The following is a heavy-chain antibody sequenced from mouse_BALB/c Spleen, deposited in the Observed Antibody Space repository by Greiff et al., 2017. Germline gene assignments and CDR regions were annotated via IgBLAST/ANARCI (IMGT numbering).Heavy chain of an antibody. CDR3: ARGYGSSPGYFDV. CDR2: ISSGGSYT. D-gene: IGHD1-1*01. Sequence: EVQVVESGGGLVKPGGSLKLSCAASGFTFSSYAMSWVRQSPEKRLEWVAEISSGGSYTYYPDTVTGRFTISRDNAKNTLYLEMSSLRSEDTAMYYCARGYGSSPGYFDVWGAGTTVTVSS. V-gene: IGHV5-9-4*01. CDR1: GFTFSSYA. J-gene: IGHJ1*01.